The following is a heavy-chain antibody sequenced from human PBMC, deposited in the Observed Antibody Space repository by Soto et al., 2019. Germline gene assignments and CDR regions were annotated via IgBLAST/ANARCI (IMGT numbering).Heavy chain of an antibody. CDR3: ARDKISGDGYNSYYYYYGMDV. CDR1: CGSLSIGGYS. V-gene: IGHV4-31*03. Sequence: LYLTCTVSCGSLSIGGYSWSWIRQHPGKGLEWIGYIYYSGSTYYNPSLKSRVTISVDTSKNQFSLKLSSVTAADTAVYYCARDKISGDGYNSYYYYYGMDVWGQGTTVTVSS. D-gene: IGHD5-12*01. J-gene: IGHJ6*02. CDR2: IYYSGST.